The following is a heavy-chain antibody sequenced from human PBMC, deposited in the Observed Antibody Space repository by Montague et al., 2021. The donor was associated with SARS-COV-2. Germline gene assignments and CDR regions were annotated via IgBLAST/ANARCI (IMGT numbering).Heavy chain of an antibody. D-gene: IGHD3-9*01. CDR3: AKFPQRNYDILIDDAFDI. J-gene: IGHJ3*02. CDR2: ISWNSGSI. V-gene: IGHV3-9*01. CDR1: GFTFDDYA. Sequence: SLRLSCAASGFTFDDYAMHWVRQAPGKGLEWVSGISWNSGSIGYAESVKGRFTISRDNAKNSLYLQMNSLRAEDTALYYCAKFPQRNYDILIDDAFDIWGQGTMVTVSS.